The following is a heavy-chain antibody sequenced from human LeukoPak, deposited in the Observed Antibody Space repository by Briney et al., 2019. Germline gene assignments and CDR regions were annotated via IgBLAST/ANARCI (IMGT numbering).Heavy chain of an antibody. V-gene: IGHV4-61*01. CDR2: IYYSGST. CDR3: ARRDYYYYGMDV. CDR1: GASISSGHYY. Sequence: SETLSLTCTVSGASISSGHYYWSWIRQHPGKGLEWIGYIYYSGSTNYNPSLKSRVTISVDTSKNQFSLKLSSVTAADTAVYYCARRDYYYYGMDVWGQGTTVTVSS. J-gene: IGHJ6*02.